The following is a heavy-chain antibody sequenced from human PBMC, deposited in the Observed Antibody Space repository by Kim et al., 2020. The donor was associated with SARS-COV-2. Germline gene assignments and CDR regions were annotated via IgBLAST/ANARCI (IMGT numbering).Heavy chain of an antibody. CDR2: SYR. V-gene: IGHV3-21*01. CDR3: ARECGGSCV. J-gene: IGHJ4*02. Sequence: SYRYYADSVKGRFTISRDNAKNSLYLQMNSRRAEDTAVYYCARECGGSCVWGQGTLVTVSS. D-gene: IGHD2-15*01.